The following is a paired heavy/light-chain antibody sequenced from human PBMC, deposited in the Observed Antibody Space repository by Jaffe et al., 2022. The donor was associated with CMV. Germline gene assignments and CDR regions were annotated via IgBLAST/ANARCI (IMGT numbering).Heavy chain of an antibody. CDR1: GFSFISGVG. CDR2: IYWDGDK. Sequence: QITLKESGPTLVKPTQTVTLTCTFSGFSFISGVGLGWIRQPPGKALEWLALIYWDGDKRYSPSLSHRLTITKDTSKSQVVLTMTNMDPVDTATYYCAHLGDFWSGFYTRKWFDSWGQGILVTVSS. D-gene: IGHD3-3*01. J-gene: IGHJ5*01. V-gene: IGHV2-5*02. CDR3: AHLGDFWSGFYTRKWFDS.
Light chain of an antibody. CDR1: SSDIDGGNDY. CDR3: ASYTRFRTWV. V-gene: IGLV2-14*03. CDR2: DVS. Sequence: QSALTQPASVSGSPGQSITISCTGTSSDIDGGNDYVSWYQQHPGKAPKVIIYDVSYRPSGVSDRFSGSKSGNTASLTIARLQAEDEADYHCASYTRFRTWVFGGGTKLTVL. J-gene: IGLJ3*02.